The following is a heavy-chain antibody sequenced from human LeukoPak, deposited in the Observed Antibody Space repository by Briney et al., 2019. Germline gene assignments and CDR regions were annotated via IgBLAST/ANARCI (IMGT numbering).Heavy chain of an antibody. D-gene: IGHD6-19*01. V-gene: IGHV3-74*01. Sequence: GGALRLSCAASGFTFSKYWMLWVRQAPGKGLESVSRINTDGTVTTYADSVNGRFTVSRDNADNTMFLQMNSVRDEDTAVYYCATKQWLAPPPDSWGQGTPVTVSS. J-gene: IGHJ4*02. CDR1: GFTFSKYW. CDR2: INTDGTVT. CDR3: ATKQWLAPPPDS.